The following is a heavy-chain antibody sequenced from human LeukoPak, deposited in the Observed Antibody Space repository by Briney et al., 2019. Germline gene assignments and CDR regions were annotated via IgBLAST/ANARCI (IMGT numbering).Heavy chain of an antibody. CDR3: ARLDWRGY. CDR2: ISGNSADI. D-gene: IGHD2-21*01. CDR1: GSAFSSFR. Sequence: GGSLRLSCGASGSAFSSFRMSWVRQAPGRGLEWVSSISGNSADINNADSLKGRFTISRDNAKNSLYLQLNSLTVEDTAVYYCARLDWRGYWGQGTLVTVSS. V-gene: IGHV3-21*01. J-gene: IGHJ4*02.